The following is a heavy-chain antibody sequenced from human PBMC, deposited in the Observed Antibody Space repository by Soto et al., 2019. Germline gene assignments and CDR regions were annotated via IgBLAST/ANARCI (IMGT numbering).Heavy chain of an antibody. Sequence: PSETLSLTCTVSGGSINSDGYSWSWILHPPGKGLEWIGYIYNSGNTYYNPSLKSRVTISIDRSKNQFSLKLSSVTAADTAVYYCAKGLYCSGCICYGDVLDFWAQGTTVTVSS. CDR1: GGSINSDGYS. V-gene: IGHV4-30-2*01. CDR2: IYNSGNT. J-gene: IGHJ3*01. D-gene: IGHD2-15*01. CDR3: AKGLYCSGCICYGDVLDF.